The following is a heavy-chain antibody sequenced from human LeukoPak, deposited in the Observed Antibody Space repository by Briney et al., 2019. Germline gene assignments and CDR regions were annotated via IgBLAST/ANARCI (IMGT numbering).Heavy chain of an antibody. CDR1: GGSISSYY. J-gene: IGHJ3*02. CDR2: IYTSGST. Sequence: PSETLSLTCTVSGGSISSYYWSWMRQPAGKGLEWIGRIYTSGSTNYNPSLKSRVTMSVDTSKNQFSLKLSSVTAADTAVYYCARDRYSSGWYMGAFDIWGQGTMVTVSS. V-gene: IGHV4-4*07. D-gene: IGHD6-19*01. CDR3: ARDRYSSGWYMGAFDI.